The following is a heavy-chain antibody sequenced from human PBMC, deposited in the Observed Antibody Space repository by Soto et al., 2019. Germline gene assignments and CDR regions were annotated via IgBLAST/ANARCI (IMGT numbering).Heavy chain of an antibody. D-gene: IGHD3-10*01. V-gene: IGHV3-53*01. CDR3: GTHPGGGGY. CDR1: GFTVSNNY. J-gene: IGHJ4*02. Sequence: EVQLVESGGGLIQPGGSLRLSCAVSGFTVSNNYMSWVRQAPGKGLEGVSVIYSGGYTAYGDSVKGRFTISRDNSKNTVSLKMKRRGAEGPGVYTWGTHPGGGGYWGQGTLVTVSS. CDR2: IYSGGYT.